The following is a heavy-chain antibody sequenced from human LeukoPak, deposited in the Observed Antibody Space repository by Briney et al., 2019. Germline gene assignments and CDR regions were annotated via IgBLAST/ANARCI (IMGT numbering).Heavy chain of an antibody. Sequence: GGSLRLSCAASGFTFSNYAMRWVRQAPGKGLEWVSGISGSGDSTYYADSVKGRFTISRDNSKNMVYLQVISLTAEDTAVYYCAKDDAWLRFGEWSQGTLVTVSA. CDR3: AKDDAWLRFGE. CDR1: GFTFSNYA. CDR2: ISGSGDST. J-gene: IGHJ4*02. V-gene: IGHV3-23*01. D-gene: IGHD3-10*01.